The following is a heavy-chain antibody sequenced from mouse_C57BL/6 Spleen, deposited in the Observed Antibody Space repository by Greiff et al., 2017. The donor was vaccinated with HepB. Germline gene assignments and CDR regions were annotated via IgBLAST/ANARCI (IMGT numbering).Heavy chain of an antibody. V-gene: IGHV1-82*01. J-gene: IGHJ4*01. CDR3: ARLSPRGYYYAMDY. CDR1: GYAFSSSW. D-gene: IGHD3-3*01. Sequence: QVQLQQSGPELVKPGASVKISCKASGYAFSSSWMNWVKQRPGKGLEWIGRIYPGDGDTNYNGKFKGKATLTADKSSSTAYMQLSSLTSEDSAVYVCARLSPRGYYYAMDYWGQGTSVTVSS. CDR2: IYPGDGDT.